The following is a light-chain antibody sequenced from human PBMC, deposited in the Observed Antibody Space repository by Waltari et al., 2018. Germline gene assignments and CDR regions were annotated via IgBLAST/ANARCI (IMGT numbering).Light chain of an antibody. CDR2: DAS. CDR3: HQYDRVPYT. J-gene: IGKJ2*01. V-gene: IGKV1-33*01. Sequence: DIQMTQSPSSLSASLGDRITITCQASQDIRASLNWYQQRPGQAPKLLIFDASTLESGVPSRFTGRGSGTHFTFTITSLQSEDFATYYCHQYDRVPYTFGQGPDWTS. CDR1: QDIRAS.